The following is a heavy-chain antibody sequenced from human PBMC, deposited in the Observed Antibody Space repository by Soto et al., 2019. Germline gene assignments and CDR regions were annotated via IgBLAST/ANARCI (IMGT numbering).Heavy chain of an antibody. CDR3: ARPGITGTMEETHDRFDI. Sequence: GESLKISCKGSGYRFTNYWIGWLRQMPGKGLEWMGIIYPGDSDTRYSPSFQGQVTFSADKSISTAYLQWSSLKAADTAMYYCARPGITGTMEETHDRFDIWGQGTMVTVSS. V-gene: IGHV5-51*01. D-gene: IGHD1-7*01. J-gene: IGHJ3*02. CDR1: GYRFTNYW. CDR2: IYPGDSDT.